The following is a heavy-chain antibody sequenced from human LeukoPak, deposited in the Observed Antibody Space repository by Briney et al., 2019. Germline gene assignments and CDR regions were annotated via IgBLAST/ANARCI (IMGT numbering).Heavy chain of an antibody. Sequence: SETLSLTCAVYIDSFTNYYWNWIRQTPGKGLEWIGSIYYSGSTYYNPSLKSRVTISVDTSKNQFSLKLSSVTAADTAVYYCARPGLYCSSTSCYDYWGQGTLVTVSS. CDR3: ARPGLYCSSTSCYDY. J-gene: IGHJ4*02. CDR2: IYYSGST. CDR1: IDSFTNYY. D-gene: IGHD2-2*01. V-gene: IGHV4-39*01.